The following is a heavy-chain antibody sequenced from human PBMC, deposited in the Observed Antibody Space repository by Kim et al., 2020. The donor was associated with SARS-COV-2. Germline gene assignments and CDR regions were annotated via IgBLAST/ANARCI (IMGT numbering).Heavy chain of an antibody. Sequence: SETLSLTCTVSGGFVWSWIRQPPGKGLEYIGFMYNSGTNNYNPSLKSRIVLSVDTSRNQFSLVMASVTAADTGVYYCARLSKREGWYAFYFDAWGQGILVTVSS. V-gene: IGHV4-59*08. CDR2: MYNSGTN. CDR1: GGFV. D-gene: IGHD2-2*01. J-gene: IGHJ4*02. CDR3: ARLSKREGWYAFYFDA.